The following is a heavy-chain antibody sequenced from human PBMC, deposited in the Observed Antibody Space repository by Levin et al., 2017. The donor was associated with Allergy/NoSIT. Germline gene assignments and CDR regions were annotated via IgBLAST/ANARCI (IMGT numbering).Heavy chain of an antibody. CDR2: ISSSSSYI. Sequence: LSLTCAASGFTFSSYSMNWVRQAPGKGLEWVSSISSSSSYIYYADSVKGRFTISRDNAKNSLYLQMNSLRAEDTAVYYCARVGGVVVAATPSRFYYMDVWGKGTTVTVSS. D-gene: IGHD2-15*01. CDR3: ARVGGVVVAATPSRFYYMDV. J-gene: IGHJ6*03. CDR1: GFTFSSYS. V-gene: IGHV3-21*01.